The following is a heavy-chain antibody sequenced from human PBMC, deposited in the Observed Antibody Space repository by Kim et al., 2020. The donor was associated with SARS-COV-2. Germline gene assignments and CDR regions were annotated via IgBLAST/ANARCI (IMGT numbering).Heavy chain of an antibody. CDR2: ISSSGSTI. CDR3: ARDDKITMVRGIAIGGGMDV. J-gene: IGHJ6*02. CDR1: GFTFSDYY. Sequence: GGSLRLSCAASGFTFSDYYMSWIRQAPGKGLEWVSYISSSGSTIYYADSVKGRFTISRDNAKNSLYLQMNSLRAEDTAVYYCARDDKITMVRGIAIGGGMDVWGQGTTVTVSS. V-gene: IGHV3-11*01. D-gene: IGHD3-10*01.